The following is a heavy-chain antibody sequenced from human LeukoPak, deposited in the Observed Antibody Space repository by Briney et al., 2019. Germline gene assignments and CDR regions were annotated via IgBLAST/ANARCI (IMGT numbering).Heavy chain of an antibody. D-gene: IGHD3-3*01. CDR1: GFTFSNAW. CDR3: TTGDSNPYYYDFWSGYYTHHTSFDY. J-gene: IGHJ4*02. CDR2: IKSKTDGGTT. V-gene: IGHV3-15*07. Sequence: PGGSLRLSCAASGFTFSNAWMNWVRQAPGKGLEWVGRIKSKTDGGTTDYAAPVKGGFTISRDDSKNTLYLQMNSLKTEDTAVYYCTTGDSNPYYYDFWSGYYTHHTSFDYWGQGTLVTVSS.